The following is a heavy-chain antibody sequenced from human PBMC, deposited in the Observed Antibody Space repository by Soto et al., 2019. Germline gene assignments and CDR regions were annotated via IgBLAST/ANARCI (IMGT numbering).Heavy chain of an antibody. V-gene: IGHV3-21*01. J-gene: IGHJ5*02. CDR2: ISSSSSYI. CDR3: ARDSGYSYEWFDP. Sequence: EVQLVESGGGLVKPGGSLRLSCAASGFTFSSYSMNWVRQAPGKGLEWVSSISSSSSYIYYADSVKGRFTISRDNAKNSLYLQMNSLRAEDTAVYYFARDSGYSYEWFDPWGQGTLVTVSS. D-gene: IGHD5-18*01. CDR1: GFTFSSYS.